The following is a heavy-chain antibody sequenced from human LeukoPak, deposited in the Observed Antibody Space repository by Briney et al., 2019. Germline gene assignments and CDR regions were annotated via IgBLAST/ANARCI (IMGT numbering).Heavy chain of an antibody. V-gene: IGHV3-21*04. CDR3: AKGSGYGSRYYFDY. CDR1: GFIFSTYN. Sequence: PGGSLRLSCAASGFIFSTYNMNWVRQTPGKGLEWVSSISSDSAYIYYADSLKGRFTISRDNAKTSLYLQMSSLRAEDTAVYYCAKGSGYGSRYYFDYWGQGTLVTVSS. D-gene: IGHD3-10*01. J-gene: IGHJ4*02. CDR2: ISSDSAYI.